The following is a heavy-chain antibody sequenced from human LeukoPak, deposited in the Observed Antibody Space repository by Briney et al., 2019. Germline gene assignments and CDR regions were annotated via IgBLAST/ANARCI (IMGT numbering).Heavy chain of an antibody. CDR2: ISSTGSIT. CDR3: ARGGKWLQLLGFLSY. J-gene: IGHJ4*02. V-gene: IGHV3-48*03. CDR1: GFTFSRFE. Sequence: GGSLRLSCAASGFTFSRFEMHWVRQAPGKGLEWLSYISSTGSITHYVDSVKGRFTVSRDNAKNSLYLQMNSLTVEDTAVYYRARGGKWLQLLGFLSYWAQGTLVAVSS. D-gene: IGHD5-24*01.